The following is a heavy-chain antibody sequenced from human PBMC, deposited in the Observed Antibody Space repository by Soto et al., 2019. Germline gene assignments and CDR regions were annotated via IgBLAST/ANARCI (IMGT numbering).Heavy chain of an antibody. CDR3: ARVVAARPDYYYGMDV. D-gene: IGHD6-6*01. V-gene: IGHV4-34*01. CDR1: GGSFSGYY. Sequence: QVQLQQWGAGLLKPSETLSLTCAVYGGSFSGYYWSWIRQPPGKGLEWIGEINHSGSTNYNPSLKSRVTISVDTSKNQCSLKLSSVTAADTAVYYCARVVAARPDYYYGMDVWGQGTTVTVSS. J-gene: IGHJ6*02. CDR2: INHSGST.